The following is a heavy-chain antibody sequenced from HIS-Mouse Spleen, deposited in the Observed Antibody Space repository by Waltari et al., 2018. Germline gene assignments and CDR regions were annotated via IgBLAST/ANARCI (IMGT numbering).Heavy chain of an antibody. CDR2: IYYSGST. CDR1: GGSISSSTYS. V-gene: IGHV4-39*07. CDR3: AREIPYSSSWYDWYFDL. J-gene: IGHJ2*01. D-gene: IGHD6-13*01. Sequence: QLQLQESGPGLVKPSETLSPTCTVSGGSISSSTYSWVWIRQPPGKGLEWIGSIYYSGSTYYNPSLKSRVTISVDTSKNQFSLKLSSVTAADTAVYYCAREIPYSSSWYDWYFDLWGRGTLVTVSS.